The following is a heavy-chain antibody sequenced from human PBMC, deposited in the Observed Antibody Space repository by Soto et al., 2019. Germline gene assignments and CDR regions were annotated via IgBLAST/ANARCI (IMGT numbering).Heavy chain of an antibody. CDR2: ISGSGGST. Sequence: EVQLLESGGGLVQPGGSLRLSCAASGFTFSSYAMSWVRQAPGKGLEWVSAISGSGGSTYYADSVKGRFTISRDNSKNTLYLQMNSLRAEDTAVYYCAKEYYYYGSGSYYTTFDYWGQGTLVTVSS. J-gene: IGHJ4*02. V-gene: IGHV3-23*01. CDR1: GFTFSSYA. CDR3: AKEYYYYGSGSYYTTFDY. D-gene: IGHD3-10*01.